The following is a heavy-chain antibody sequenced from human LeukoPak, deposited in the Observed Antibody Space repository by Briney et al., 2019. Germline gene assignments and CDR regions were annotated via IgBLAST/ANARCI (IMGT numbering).Heavy chain of an antibody. D-gene: IGHD3-9*01. J-gene: IGHJ4*02. Sequence: SETLSLTCTVSGGSISISNYYWAWIRQPPGKGLEWIGSIYYSGSTYYNPSLKSRVTISVDTSKNQFSLKLSSVTAADTAVYYCARQGRYFDESWGQGTLVTVSS. CDR3: ARQGRYFDES. CDR2: IYYSGST. V-gene: IGHV4-39*01. CDR1: GGSISISNYY.